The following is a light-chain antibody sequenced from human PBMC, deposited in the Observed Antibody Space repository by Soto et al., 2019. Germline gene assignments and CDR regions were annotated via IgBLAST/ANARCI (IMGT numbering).Light chain of an antibody. Sequence: DIQMTQSPSSLSASVGDRVTITCRASQSISSHLNWYQQKPAKAPKLLIYAASSLLSGVPYRFSGSGFGTAVTLTVSSLQPEDFATYYGQQSYSTPFPFGPGTKVDSK. V-gene: IGKV1-39*01. CDR3: QQSYSTPFP. J-gene: IGKJ3*01. CDR2: AAS. CDR1: QSISSH.